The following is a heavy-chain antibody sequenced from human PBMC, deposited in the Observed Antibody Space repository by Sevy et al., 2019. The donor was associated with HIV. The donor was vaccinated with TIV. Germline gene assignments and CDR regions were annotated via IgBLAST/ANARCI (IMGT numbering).Heavy chain of an antibody. CDR3: AKASGSYSGFDY. D-gene: IGHD1-26*01. CDR2: ISWNSGSI. Sequence: GGSLRLSCAASGFTFDDYAMHWVRQAPGKGLEWVSGISWNSGSIGYADSVKGRFTISRDNAKNSLYLQMNSLRAEDTALYYCAKASGSYSGFDYWGQGTLVTVSS. J-gene: IGHJ4*02. V-gene: IGHV3-9*01. CDR1: GFTFDDYA.